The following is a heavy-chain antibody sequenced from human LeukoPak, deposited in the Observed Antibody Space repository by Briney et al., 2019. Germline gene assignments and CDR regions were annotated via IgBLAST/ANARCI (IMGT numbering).Heavy chain of an antibody. CDR1: GFTFSSYA. CDR3: ARDPGYCSSTSCYPY. J-gene: IGHJ4*02. D-gene: IGHD2-2*01. V-gene: IGHV3-21*01. Sequence: GGSLRLSCAASGFTFSSYAMSWVRQAPGKGLEWVSSISSSSSYIYYADSVKGRFTISRDNAKNSLYLQMNSLRAEDTAVYYCARDPGYCSSTSCYPYWGQGTLVTVSS. CDR2: ISSSSSYI.